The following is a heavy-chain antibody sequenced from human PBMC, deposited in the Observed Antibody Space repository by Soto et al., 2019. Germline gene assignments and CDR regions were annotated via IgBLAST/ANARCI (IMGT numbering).Heavy chain of an antibody. V-gene: IGHV3-23*01. CDR1: GFTFSSYA. J-gene: IGHJ4*02. CDR2: ISGSGGST. D-gene: IGHD5-12*01. CDR3: AKGGSRYDSQRDFFDY. Sequence: PGGSLRLSCAASGFTFSSYAMSWVRQAPGKGLEWVSAISGSGGSTYYADSVKGRFTISRDNSKNTLYLQMNSLRAEDTAVYYCAKGGSRYDSQRDFFDYWGQGTLVTVSS.